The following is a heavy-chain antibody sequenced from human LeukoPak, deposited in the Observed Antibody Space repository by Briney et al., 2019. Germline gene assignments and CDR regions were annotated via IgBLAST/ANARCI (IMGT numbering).Heavy chain of an antibody. J-gene: IGHJ4*02. CDR1: GGSISSSSYY. CDR2: IYYSGST. CDR3: ARLPCYDFWSGYPYLFDY. Sequence: PSETLSLTCTVSGGSISSSSYYWGWIRQPPGKGLEWIGSIYYSGSTYYNPSLKSRVTISVDTSKNQFSLKLSSVTAADAAVYYCARLPCYDFWSGYPYLFDYWGQGTLVTVSS. V-gene: IGHV4-39*01. D-gene: IGHD3-3*01.